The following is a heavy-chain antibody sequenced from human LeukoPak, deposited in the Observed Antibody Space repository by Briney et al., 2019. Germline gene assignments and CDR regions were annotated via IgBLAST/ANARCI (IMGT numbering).Heavy chain of an antibody. Sequence: GASVKVSCKASGYTFTSYYIHWVRQAPGQGLEWMGIINPSGGSTSYAQKFQGRVTMTRDTSTSTVYMELTSLRSEDTAVYYCARGGLSSYYYDSSGQFDYWGQGTLVTVSS. CDR1: GYTFTSYY. J-gene: IGHJ4*02. CDR2: INPSGGST. V-gene: IGHV1-46*01. D-gene: IGHD3-22*01. CDR3: ARGGLSSYYYDSSGQFDY.